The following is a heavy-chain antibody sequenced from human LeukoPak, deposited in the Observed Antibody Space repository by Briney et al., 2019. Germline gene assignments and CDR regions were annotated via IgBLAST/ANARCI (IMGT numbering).Heavy chain of an antibody. CDR2: IKQDGSEK. CDR1: GFSFSTYW. Sequence: GGSLRLSCAASGFSFSTYWMSWVRQAPGKGPEWVANIKQDGSEKYYVDSIKGRFTISRDNAKNSLYLQMNSLRAEDMAVYYCTRGSPLRIIPAREFDYWGQGTLVTVSS. D-gene: IGHD6-6*01. J-gene: IGHJ4*02. CDR3: TRGSPLRIIPAREFDY. V-gene: IGHV3-7*01.